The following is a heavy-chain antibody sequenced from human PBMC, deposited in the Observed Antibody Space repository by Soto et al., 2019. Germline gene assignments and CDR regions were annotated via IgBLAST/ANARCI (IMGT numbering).Heavy chain of an antibody. J-gene: IGHJ5*02. Sequence: QVQLVQSGAEVKKPGSSVKVSCKASGGTFSSYTISWVRQAPGQGLEWMGRIIPILGIANYAQKFQGRVTITADKSTSTAYMDLRSLRAEDTAVYYCGRDDPNYYGSGSLIGWFHPWGQGTLVTVSS. D-gene: IGHD3-10*01. V-gene: IGHV1-69*08. CDR3: GRDDPNYYGSGSLIGWFHP. CDR1: GGTFSSYT. CDR2: IIPILGIA.